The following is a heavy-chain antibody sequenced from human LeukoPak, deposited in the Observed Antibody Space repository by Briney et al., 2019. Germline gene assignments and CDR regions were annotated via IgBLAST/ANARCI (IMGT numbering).Heavy chain of an antibody. CDR2: ISYDGSNK. CDR3: AFDDSSGWLFDY. J-gene: IGHJ4*02. CDR1: GFTFSSYG. V-gene: IGHV3-30*03. D-gene: IGHD6-19*01. Sequence: PGRSLRLSCAASGFTFSSYGMHWVRQAPGKGLEWVAVISYDGSNKYYADSVKGRFTISRDNSKNTLYLQMNSLRAEDTAVYYCAFDDSSGWLFDYWGQGTLVTVSS.